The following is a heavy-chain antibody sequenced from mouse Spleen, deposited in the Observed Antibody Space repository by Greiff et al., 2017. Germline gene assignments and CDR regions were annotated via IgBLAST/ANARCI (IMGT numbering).Heavy chain of an antibody. J-gene: IGHJ4*01. CDR1: GFSLTSYG. CDR2: IWRGGST. D-gene: IGHD2-1*01. CDR3: AKAGYGNYRRAMDY. Sequence: VQGVESGPSLVQPSQSLSITCTVSGFSLTSYGVHWVRQSPGKGLEWLGVIWRGGSTDYNAAFMSRLSITKDNSKSQVFFKMNSLQADDTAIYYCAKAGYGNYRRAMDYWGQGTSVTVSS. V-gene: IGHV2-5-1*01.